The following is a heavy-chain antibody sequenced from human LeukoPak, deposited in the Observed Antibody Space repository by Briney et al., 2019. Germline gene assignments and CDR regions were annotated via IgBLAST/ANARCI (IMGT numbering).Heavy chain of an antibody. V-gene: IGHV3-73*01. CDR1: GFTFSGSA. CDR3: TRLGSSGWHKYFDY. D-gene: IGHD6-19*01. J-gene: IGHJ4*02. Sequence: GGSLKLSCAASGFTFSGSAMHWVRQASGKGLEWVGRIRSKANSYATAYAASVKGRSTISRDDSKNTAYLQMNSLKTEDTAVYYCTRLGSSGWHKYFDYWGQGTLVTVSS. CDR2: IRSKANSYAT.